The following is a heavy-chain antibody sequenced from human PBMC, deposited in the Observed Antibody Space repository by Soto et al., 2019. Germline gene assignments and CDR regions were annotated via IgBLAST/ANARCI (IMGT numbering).Heavy chain of an antibody. Sequence: LSLTCTVSGGSIRNYYWSWIRQPAGEGLEWIGRIYHSGSTNYNPSLKGRVTMSVDPSKNQFSLRLTSVTAADTAVYYGARASVMNIVRGTFWFDPWGQGTLVTVSS. CDR3: ARASVMNIVRGTFWFDP. CDR1: GGSIRNYY. D-gene: IGHD3-10*01. J-gene: IGHJ5*02. V-gene: IGHV4-4*07. CDR2: IYHSGST.